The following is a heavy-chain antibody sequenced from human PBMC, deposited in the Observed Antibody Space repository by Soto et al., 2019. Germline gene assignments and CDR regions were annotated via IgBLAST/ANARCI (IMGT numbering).Heavy chain of an antibody. CDR3: ARDTVVPSAVDYYYGMDV. J-gene: IGHJ6*02. CDR2: IYYSGST. D-gene: IGHD2-2*01. Sequence: NPSETLSLTCTVSGGSISSSSYYWGWIRQPPGKGLEWIGSIYYSGSTYHNPSLKSRVTISVDTSKNQFSLKLSSVTAADTAVYYCARDTVVPSAVDYYYGMDVWGQGTTVTVSS. V-gene: IGHV4-39*02. CDR1: GGSISSSSYY.